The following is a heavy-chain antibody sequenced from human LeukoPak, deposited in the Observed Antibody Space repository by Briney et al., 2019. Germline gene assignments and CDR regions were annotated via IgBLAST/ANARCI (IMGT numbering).Heavy chain of an antibody. CDR3: ARTGATRVDY. CDR2: INHSGST. J-gene: IGHJ4*02. D-gene: IGHD1-26*01. CDR1: GVSFGGYY. V-gene: IGHV4-34*01. Sequence: SETLSLTCAVYGVSFGGYYWSWIRQPPGKGLEWIGEINHSGSTNYNPSLKSRVTISVDTSKNQFSLKLSSVTAADTAVYCCARTGATRVDYWGQGTLVTVSS.